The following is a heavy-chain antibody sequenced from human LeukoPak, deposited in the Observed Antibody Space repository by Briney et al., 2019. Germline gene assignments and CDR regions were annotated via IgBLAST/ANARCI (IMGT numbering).Heavy chain of an antibody. D-gene: IGHD6-19*01. CDR1: GFTLRSYA. CDR3: ARPYSSGWYGDFDY. Sequence: GGSLRLSCAASGFTLRSYAMHWVRQAPGKGLEWVAVISYDGSNKYYADFVKGRFTISRDNSKNTLNLQMNSLRAEDTAVYSCARPYSSGWYGDFDYWGQGTLVAVSS. CDR2: ISYDGSNK. J-gene: IGHJ4*02. V-gene: IGHV3-30-3*01.